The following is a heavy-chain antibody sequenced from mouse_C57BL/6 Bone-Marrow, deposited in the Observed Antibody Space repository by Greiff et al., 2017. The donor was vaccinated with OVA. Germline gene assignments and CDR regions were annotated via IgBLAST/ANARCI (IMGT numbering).Heavy chain of an antibody. V-gene: IGHV1-74*01. J-gene: IGHJ2*01. CDR1: GYTFTSYW. CDR3: AILGYYGNYDPYFDY. D-gene: IGHD2-1*01. Sequence: VQLQQPGAELVKPGASVKVSCKASGYTFTSYWMHWVKQRPGQGLEWIGRIHPSDSDTNYNQKFKGKATLTGDKFCSTAYIQLSSLTSEDSTVYYCAILGYYGNYDPYFDYWGQGTTLTVSS. CDR2: IHPSDSDT.